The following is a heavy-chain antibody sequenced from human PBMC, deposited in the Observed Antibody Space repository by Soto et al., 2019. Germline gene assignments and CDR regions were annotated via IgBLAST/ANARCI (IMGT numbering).Heavy chain of an antibody. CDR2: ISAYIGNT. J-gene: IGHJ4*02. CDR1: GYTFTSYG. D-gene: IGHD2-2*01. V-gene: IGHV1-18*01. Sequence: QVQLVQSGAEVKKPGASVKVSCKASGYTFTSYGISWVRQAPGQGLEWMGWISAYIGNTNYAQKLQGRVTMTTDTSTRTANMELRSLRSDDTPVYYCARGDPIVVVPAASLDYWVQGTLVTFCS. CDR3: ARGDPIVVVPAASLDY.